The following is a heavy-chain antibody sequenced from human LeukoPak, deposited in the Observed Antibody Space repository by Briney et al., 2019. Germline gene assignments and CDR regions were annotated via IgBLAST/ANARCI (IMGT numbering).Heavy chain of an antibody. CDR2: ISSSSSYI. Sequence: KTGGSLRLSCAASGFTFSSYSMNWVRQAPGKGLEWVSSISSSSSYIYYADSVKGRFTISRDNAKNSLYLQMNSLRAEDTAVYYCASGGGTNEIKQVHDRDDYWGQGTLVTVSS. V-gene: IGHV3-21*01. CDR1: GFTFSSYS. J-gene: IGHJ4*02. D-gene: IGHD2-15*01. CDR3: ASGGGTNEIKQVHDRDDY.